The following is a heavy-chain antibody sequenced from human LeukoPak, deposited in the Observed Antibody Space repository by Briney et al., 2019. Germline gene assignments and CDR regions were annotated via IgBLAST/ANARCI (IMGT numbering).Heavy chain of an antibody. CDR2: ISYDGRNK. J-gene: IGHJ3*02. CDR3: EKDMTYYNDSSGPNDDAFDI. V-gene: IGHV3-30*01. Sequence: GRSLRLSCAASGFTFSSYAMHWVRQAPGKGLEWVAVISYDGRNKYSAASVKGRFTISRDNSKTTLYLQMNSIRAEATAVYSGEKDMTYYNDSSGPNDDAFDIWGQGTMVTVSS. CDR1: GFTFSSYA. D-gene: IGHD3-22*01.